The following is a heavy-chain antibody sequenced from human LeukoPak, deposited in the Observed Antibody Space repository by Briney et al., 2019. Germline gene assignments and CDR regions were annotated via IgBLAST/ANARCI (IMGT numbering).Heavy chain of an antibody. CDR3: AKRGVVIRVFLVGFHKEAYYFDS. D-gene: IGHD3-10*01. V-gene: IGHV3-23*01. CDR1: GFTFSSYA. J-gene: IGHJ4*02. CDR2: ISASGGST. Sequence: GGSLRLSCAASGFTFSSYAMSWVRQAPGKGLEWVSAISASGGSTYYADSVQGRFTISRDNPKNTLYLQMNSLRAEDTAVYFCAKRGVVIRVFLVGFHKEAYYFDSWGQGALVTVSS.